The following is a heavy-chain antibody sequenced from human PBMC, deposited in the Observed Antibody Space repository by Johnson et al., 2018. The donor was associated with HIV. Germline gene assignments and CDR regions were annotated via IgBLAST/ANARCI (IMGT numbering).Heavy chain of an antibody. Sequence: QVQLVESGGGVVQPGKSVTLSCVGSGLSFSNFGIHWIRQTPGKGLEWVSYISSSGGTIYYADSVKGRFSISRDNAKNSLYLQMNSLRAEDTAVYYCARGAIKYSSSWLGAFDIWGQGTMVTVSS. CDR2: ISSSGGTI. J-gene: IGHJ3*02. CDR3: ARGAIKYSSSWLGAFDI. CDR1: GLSFSNFG. V-gene: IGHV3-11*04. D-gene: IGHD6-6*01.